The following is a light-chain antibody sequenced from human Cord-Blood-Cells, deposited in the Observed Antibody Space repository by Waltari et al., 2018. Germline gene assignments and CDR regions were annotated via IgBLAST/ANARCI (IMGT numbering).Light chain of an antibody. CDR1: SSDVGSYNL. J-gene: IGLJ2*01. CDR2: EGS. Sequence: QSALTQPASVSGSPGQPITISCTGTSSDVGSYNLFSWYQQHPGKAPKLMIYEGSKRPSGVSNRFSGSKSGNTASLTISGLQAEDEADYYCCSYAGSSTLFGGGTKLTVL. CDR3: CSYAGSSTL. V-gene: IGLV2-23*01.